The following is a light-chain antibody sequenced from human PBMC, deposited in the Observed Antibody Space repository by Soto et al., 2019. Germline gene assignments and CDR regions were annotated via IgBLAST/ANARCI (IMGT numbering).Light chain of an antibody. CDR1: QTISSW. CDR2: KAS. V-gene: IGKV1-5*03. Sequence: DMQMTQSPSTLSGSVGDRVTITCRASQTISSWLAWYQQKPGNAPKLLIYKASTLKSGVPSRFSGSGSGTEFTLTICSLQPDDFATYYCQHYNSYSEAFGQGAKVDI. J-gene: IGKJ1*01. CDR3: QHYNSYSEA.